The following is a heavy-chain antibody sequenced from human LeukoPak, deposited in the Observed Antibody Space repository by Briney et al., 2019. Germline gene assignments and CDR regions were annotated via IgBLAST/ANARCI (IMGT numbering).Heavy chain of an antibody. J-gene: IGHJ6*03. CDR2: ISSSGSTI. CDR1: GFTFSSYE. D-gene: IGHD2/OR15-2a*01. Sequence: GGSLRLSCAASGFTFSSYEMNWVRQAPGKGLEWVSYISSSGSTIYYADSVKGRFTISRDNAKNSLYLQMNSLRAEDTALYYCARDPGWGGIGREYYYHYMDVWGKGTTVTVSS. V-gene: IGHV3-48*03. CDR3: ARDPGWGGIGREYYYHYMDV.